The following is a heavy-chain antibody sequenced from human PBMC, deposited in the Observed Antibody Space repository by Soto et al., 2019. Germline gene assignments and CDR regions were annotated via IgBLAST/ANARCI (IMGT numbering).Heavy chain of an antibody. J-gene: IGHJ4*02. CDR1: GFTFNTYS. CDR2: IWYDGTQK. CDR3: ARAGGTTVTGLWHFDS. V-gene: IGHV3-33*01. D-gene: IGHD4-17*01. Sequence: QVQLEESGGGVVQPGRSLRLSCEASGFTFNTYSRHWVRQPPGKGLEWLAAIWYDGTQKYYADSVKGRFIISRDNSKKTLYLEMNSLRAEDTAVYYCARAGGTTVTGLWHFDSWGQGILVTVSS.